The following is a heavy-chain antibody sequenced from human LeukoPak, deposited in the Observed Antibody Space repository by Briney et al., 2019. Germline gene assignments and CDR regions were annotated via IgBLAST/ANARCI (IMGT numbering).Heavy chain of an antibody. CDR1: GYSISSGYY. CDR2: IYHSGST. J-gene: IGHJ3*02. V-gene: IGHV4-38-2*02. D-gene: IGHD2-2*01. Sequence: SETLSLTCTVSGYSISSGYYWGWIRQPPGKGLEWIGSIYHSGSTYYNPSLKSRVTISVDTSKNQFSLKLSPVTAADTAVYYCARAGYCSSTSCYPLLVDAFDIWGQGTMVTVSS. CDR3: ARAGYCSSTSCYPLLVDAFDI.